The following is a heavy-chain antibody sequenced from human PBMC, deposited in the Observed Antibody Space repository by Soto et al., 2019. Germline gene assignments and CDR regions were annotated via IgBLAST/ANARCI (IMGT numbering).Heavy chain of an antibody. Sequence: QVQLQESGPGLVKPSQTLSLTCSVSGGSISSAGHYWSWIRQHPGKGLEWIGYIYYSGSTHYNPYLMSRVIISIDTSTEPFSLKLGSVTDADTAVYYCGRDPWYDILTGVDYSDMDVWGKGTTVTVSS. J-gene: IGHJ6*03. D-gene: IGHD3-9*01. V-gene: IGHV4-31*03. CDR2: IYYSGST. CDR3: GRDPWYDILTGVDYSDMDV. CDR1: GGSISSAGHY.